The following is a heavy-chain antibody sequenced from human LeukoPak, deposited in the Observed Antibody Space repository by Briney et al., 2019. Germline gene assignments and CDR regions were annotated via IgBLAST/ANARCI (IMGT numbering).Heavy chain of an antibody. CDR2: IYISGST. J-gene: IGHJ4*02. Sequence: SETLSLTCTVSGGSLSSYYWTWIRQPAGKGLEWIGRIYISGSTDYNPSLKCRVTMSVDTSKNQFSLKLSSVTAADTAVYYCARGVVEYSSSYYFDYWGQGTLVTVSS. V-gene: IGHV4-4*07. CDR3: ARGVVEYSSSYYFDY. CDR1: GGSLSSYY. D-gene: IGHD6-6*01.